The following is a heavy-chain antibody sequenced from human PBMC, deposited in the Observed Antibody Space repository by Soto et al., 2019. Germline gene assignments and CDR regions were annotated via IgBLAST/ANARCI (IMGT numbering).Heavy chain of an antibody. CDR1: GYTFTSYY. CDR2: INPSGGST. D-gene: IGHD3-10*01. Sequence: QVQLVQSGAEVKKPGASVKVSCKASGYTFTSYYMHWVRQAPGQGLEWMGIINPSGGSTSYAQKFQGRLSMTRDTPTSTVYMELSSLRSEDTALYYCASGYGSGSYGYYYGMDVWGQGTTVTVSS. CDR3: ASGYGSGSYGYYYGMDV. J-gene: IGHJ6*02. V-gene: IGHV1-46*01.